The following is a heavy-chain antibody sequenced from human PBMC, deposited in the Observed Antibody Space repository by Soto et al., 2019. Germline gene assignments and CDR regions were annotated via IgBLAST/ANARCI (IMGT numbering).Heavy chain of an antibody. D-gene: IGHD3-22*01. J-gene: IGHJ4*01. CDR2: INPNTGGT. Sequence: ASVKVSCKASGYSFTGYYMHWVRQAPGQGPEWMGWINPNTGGTNYIEKFQGWVTMTRDTSINTAYLELSSLRSNDTAVYYCARAYDSSGSGLLYWGQ. V-gene: IGHV1-2*04. CDR3: ARAYDSSGSGLLY. CDR1: GYSFTGYY.